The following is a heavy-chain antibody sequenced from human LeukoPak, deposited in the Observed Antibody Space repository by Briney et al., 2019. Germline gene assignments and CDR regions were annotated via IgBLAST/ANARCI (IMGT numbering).Heavy chain of an antibody. CDR3: ARSYGSGSSRQHFDY. CDR1: GGSFSGYY. Sequence: PSETLSLTCAVYGGSFSGYYWSWIRQPPGKGLEWIGEINHSGSTNYNPSLKSRVTISVDTSKNQFSLKLSSVTAADTAVYYCARSYGSGSSRQHFDYWGQGTLVTVSS. V-gene: IGHV4-34*01. D-gene: IGHD3-10*01. J-gene: IGHJ4*02. CDR2: INHSGST.